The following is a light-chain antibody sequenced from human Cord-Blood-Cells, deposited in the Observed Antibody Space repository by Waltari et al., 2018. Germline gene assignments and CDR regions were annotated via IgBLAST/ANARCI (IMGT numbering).Light chain of an antibody. V-gene: IGKV3-11*01. CDR2: DAS. Sequence: EIVLTQSPATLSLSPGERATLSCRASQSVSSYLAWYQPKPGQAPRLLIYDASNRATRIPARFSGSGSGTDFTLTISSLEPEDFAVYYCQQRSNFTFGPGTKVDIK. J-gene: IGKJ3*01. CDR3: QQRSNFT. CDR1: QSVSSY.